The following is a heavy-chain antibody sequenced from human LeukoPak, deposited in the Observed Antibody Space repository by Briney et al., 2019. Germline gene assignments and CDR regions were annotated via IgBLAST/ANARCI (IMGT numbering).Heavy chain of an antibody. CDR3: ARTGIAARPTVWFDP. CDR1: GFTFSSYW. J-gene: IGHJ5*02. V-gene: IGHV3-74*01. CDR2: INSDGSST. Sequence: SXGSLRLSCAASGFTFSSYWMHWVRQAPGKGLVWVSHINSDGSSTNYADSVKGRFTISRDNAKNTLYLQMNSLRAEDTAVYYCARTGIAARPTVWFDPWGQGTLVTVSS. D-gene: IGHD6-6*01.